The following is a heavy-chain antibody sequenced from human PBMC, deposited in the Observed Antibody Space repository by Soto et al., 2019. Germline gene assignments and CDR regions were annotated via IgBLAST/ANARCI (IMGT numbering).Heavy chain of an antibody. V-gene: IGHV3-9*01. CDR2: ISWNSGSI. J-gene: IGHJ5*02. CDR1: GFTFDDYA. Sequence: GGSLRLSCAASGFTFDDYAMHWVRQAPGKGLEWVSGISWNSGSIGYADSVKGRFTISRDNAKNSLYLQMNSLRAEDTALYYCAKARSITGTTVWFDPWGQGTLVTVSS. CDR3: AKARSITGTTVWFDP. D-gene: IGHD1-20*01.